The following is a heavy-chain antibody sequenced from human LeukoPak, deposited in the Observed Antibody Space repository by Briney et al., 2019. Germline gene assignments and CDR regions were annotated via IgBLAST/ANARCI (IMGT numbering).Heavy chain of an antibody. Sequence: GGSLRLSCAASGFTFRSYAMSWVRQAPGKGLEWVSVIGGSGSTTYYADSVKGRFTISRDISKNTLYLQMNSLRTEDTAIYYCAKGWYVVEYWGQGTLVTVSS. J-gene: IGHJ4*02. CDR1: GFTFRSYA. D-gene: IGHD6-19*01. CDR2: IGGSGSTT. CDR3: AKGWYVVEY. V-gene: IGHV3-23*01.